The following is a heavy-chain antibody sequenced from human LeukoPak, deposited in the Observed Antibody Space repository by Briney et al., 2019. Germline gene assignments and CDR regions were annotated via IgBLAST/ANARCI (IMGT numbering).Heavy chain of an antibody. CDR1: GGSFSGYY. Sequence: SETLSLTCAVYGGSFSGYYWSWIRQPPGKGLEWIGEINHSGSTNYNPSLKSRVTISVDTSKNQFSLKLSSVTAADTAVYYCARQEESYYYYGMDVWGQGTTVTVSS. CDR2: INHSGST. D-gene: IGHD3-10*01. CDR3: ARQEESYYYYGMDV. J-gene: IGHJ6*02. V-gene: IGHV4-34*01.